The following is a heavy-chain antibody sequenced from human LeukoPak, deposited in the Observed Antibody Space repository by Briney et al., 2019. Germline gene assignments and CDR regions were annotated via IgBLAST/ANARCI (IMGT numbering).Heavy chain of an antibody. CDR2: ISGGGGST. CDR1: GFTFSSYA. J-gene: IGHJ4*02. CDR3: AKDRHSSSWYGDY. V-gene: IGHV3-23*01. Sequence: GGSLRLSCAASGFTFSSYAMSWVRQAPGKGLEWVSAISGGGGSTYYADSVKGRFTISRDNSKNTLYLQMNSLRAEDTAVYYCAKDRHSSSWYGDYWGQGTLVTVSS. D-gene: IGHD6-13*01.